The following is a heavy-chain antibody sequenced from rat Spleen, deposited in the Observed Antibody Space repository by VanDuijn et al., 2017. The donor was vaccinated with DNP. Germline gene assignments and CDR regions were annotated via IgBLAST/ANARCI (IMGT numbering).Heavy chain of an antibody. J-gene: IGHJ3*01. CDR2: ITSSGGSI. V-gene: IGHV5-31*01. CDR3: AARYSSSWFAY. CDR1: GFTFSNYW. Sequence: EVQLVESGGGLVQPGRSMKLSCVASGFTFSNYWMTWIRQVPGRGLEWVASITSSGGSIYYPDSVKGRFTISRDDAKHTLYLQMNSLRSEDTATYYCAARYSSSWFAYWGQGTLVTVSS. D-gene: IGHD1-2*01.